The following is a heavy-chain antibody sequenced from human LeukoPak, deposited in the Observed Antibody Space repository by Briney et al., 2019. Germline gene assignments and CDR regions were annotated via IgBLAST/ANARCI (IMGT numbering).Heavy chain of an antibody. CDR3: ARGGDGSNSLINY. D-gene: IGHD5-24*01. V-gene: IGHV3-74*01. CDR1: GFSFNRYW. Sequence: PGGSLRLSCAASGFSFNRYWMHWVRQVPGKGPVWVSRINSVGSTTKYADCVKGRFTISRDNTKSMMYLQMNSLSVEDTAVYYCARGGDGSNSLINYWGQGTLVTVSS. J-gene: IGHJ4*02. CDR2: INSVGSTT.